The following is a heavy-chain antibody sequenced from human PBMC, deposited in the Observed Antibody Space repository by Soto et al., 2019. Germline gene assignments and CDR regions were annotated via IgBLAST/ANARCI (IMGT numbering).Heavy chain of an antibody. J-gene: IGHJ6*02. Sequence: QVQIEQWGAGLLKPSETLSLTCAVYGGSSSAYYWSWIRQPPEKGLEWIGQISHSGATDYNPSHKSRVRLSGDTAKDPFSLILTSVDAADPAVYFCGEQKNSWFYGFGVWGQGDTGTVSS. CDR1: GGSSSAYY. V-gene: IGHV4-34*02. CDR2: ISHSGAT. CDR3: GEQKNSWFYGFGV. D-gene: IGHD1-1*01.